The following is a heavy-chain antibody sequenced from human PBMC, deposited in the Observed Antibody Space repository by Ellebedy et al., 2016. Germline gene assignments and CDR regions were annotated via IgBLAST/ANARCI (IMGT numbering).Heavy chain of an antibody. CDR3: AKVSYDSSGFGMDV. Sequence: GGSLRLXXAASGFPFSLYNMNWVRQAPGKGLEWISYIRSSSRDIYYADSVEGRFTISRDNAKNSLYLQMNSLRAEDTALYYCAKVSYDSSGFGMDVWGQGTTVTVS. D-gene: IGHD3-22*01. CDR1: GFPFSLYN. V-gene: IGHV3-21*05. J-gene: IGHJ6*02. CDR2: IRSSSRDI.